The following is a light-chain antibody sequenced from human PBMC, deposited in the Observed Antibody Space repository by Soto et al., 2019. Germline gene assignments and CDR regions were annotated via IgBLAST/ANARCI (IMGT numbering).Light chain of an antibody. J-gene: IGKJ2*01. CDR3: QQYYSTPPYT. CDR2: WGS. CDR1: QSVLYSSNNKNY. Sequence: DIVMTQSPDSLAVSLGERATINCKSSQSVLYSSNNKNYLAWYQQKPGQPPKLLIYWGSTRESGVPDRFSGSGSGTDVTLAISSLQAEDVAGYFCQQYYSTPPYTFGQGTKLEIK. V-gene: IGKV4-1*01.